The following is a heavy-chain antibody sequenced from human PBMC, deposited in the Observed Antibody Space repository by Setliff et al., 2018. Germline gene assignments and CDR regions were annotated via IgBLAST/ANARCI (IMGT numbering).Heavy chain of an antibody. CDR2: IWYDGSNK. Sequence: SGGSLRLSCAASGFTFSSYGMHWVRQAPGKGLEWVAVIWYDGSNKYYADSVKGRFTISRDNSKNTLYLQMNSLRAEDTAIYYCARDGASFFWSSGLRGGDYMDVWGKGTTVTVSS. CDR1: GFTFSSYG. V-gene: IGHV3-33*01. CDR3: ARDGASFFWSSGLRGGDYMDV. J-gene: IGHJ6*03. D-gene: IGHD3-3*01.